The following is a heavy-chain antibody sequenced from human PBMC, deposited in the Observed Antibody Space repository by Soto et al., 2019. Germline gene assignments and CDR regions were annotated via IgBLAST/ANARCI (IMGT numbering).Heavy chain of an antibody. CDR1: GYTFPSST. V-gene: IGHV1-18*01. CDR3: ASANYGDSDY. J-gene: IGHJ4*02. Sequence: QGELVQSGAEVKKPGASVKVSCKAAGYTFPSSTISWLRQAPGQGLEWLGWINADSGDRKFAQRFQGRVTITTDTSTSTAYLELTSLTSDDTAIYYCASANYGDSDYWGQGTLLTVSS. D-gene: IGHD4-17*01. CDR2: INADSGDR.